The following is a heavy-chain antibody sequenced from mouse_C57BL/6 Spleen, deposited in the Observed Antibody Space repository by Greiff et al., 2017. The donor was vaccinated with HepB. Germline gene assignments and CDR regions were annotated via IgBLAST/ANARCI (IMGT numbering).Heavy chain of an antibody. Sequence: VQLQQSGPGLVQPSQSLSITCTVSGFSLTSYGVHWVRQSPGKGLEWLGVIWRGGSTDYNAAFMSRLSITKDNSKSQVFFKMNSLQADDTAIYYCAKSHSNYVGDAMDYWGQGTSVTVSS. J-gene: IGHJ4*01. CDR1: GFSLTSYG. CDR2: IWRGGST. CDR3: AKSHSNYVGDAMDY. D-gene: IGHD2-5*01. V-gene: IGHV2-5*01.